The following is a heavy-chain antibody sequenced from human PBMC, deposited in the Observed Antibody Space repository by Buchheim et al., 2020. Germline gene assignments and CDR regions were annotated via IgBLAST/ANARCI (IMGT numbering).Heavy chain of an antibody. CDR3: EGTGGIYGDLDY. D-gene: IGHD4-17*01. Sequence: EVQLLESGGGLVQPGGSLRLSCAASGFTFSSYAMSWVRQAPGKGLEWVSGISGNGGSTYYTDSVKGRFTISRDNSKNTLYLQMNSLRAEDTAVYYCEGTGGIYGDLDYWGQGTL. V-gene: IGHV3-23*01. CDR2: ISGNGGST. CDR1: GFTFSSYA. J-gene: IGHJ4*02.